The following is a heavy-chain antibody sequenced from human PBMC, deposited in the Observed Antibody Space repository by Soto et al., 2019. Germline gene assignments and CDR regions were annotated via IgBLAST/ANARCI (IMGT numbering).Heavy chain of an antibody. V-gene: IGHV3-72*01. CDR1: GFILTDHY. CDR3: ASLAGAKEGFDY. CDR2: TTNKANSYTT. Sequence: EVQLVESGGGLVQPGGSLRLSCAASGFILTDHYMDWVRQAPGKGLEWVGRTTNKANSYTTEYAASVKGRFTISRDDSKNSLYLHMNSLKTEDTAVYYCASLAGAKEGFDYWGQGTLVIVSS. J-gene: IGHJ4*02. D-gene: IGHD1-26*01.